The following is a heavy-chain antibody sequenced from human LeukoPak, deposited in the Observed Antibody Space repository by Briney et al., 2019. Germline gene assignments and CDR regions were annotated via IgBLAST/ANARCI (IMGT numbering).Heavy chain of an antibody. D-gene: IGHD3-10*01. J-gene: IGHJ6*02. Sequence: PSETLSLTCTVSGGSISSSSYYWGWIRQPPGKGLEWIGSIYYSGSTYYNPSLKSRVTISVDTSKNQFSLKLSSVTAADTAVYYCARLPDPLRFGVLSYGMDVWGQGTTVTVSS. V-gene: IGHV4-39*01. CDR3: ARLPDPLRFGVLSYGMDV. CDR2: IYYSGST. CDR1: GGSISSSSYY.